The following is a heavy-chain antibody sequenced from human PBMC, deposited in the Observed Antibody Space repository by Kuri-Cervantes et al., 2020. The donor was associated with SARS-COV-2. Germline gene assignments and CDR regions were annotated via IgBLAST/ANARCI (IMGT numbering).Heavy chain of an antibody. CDR2: INAGNGNT. CDR3: ARMGDWGALDY. J-gene: IGHJ4*02. CDR1: GYTFTSYY. Sequence: ASVKVSCKASGYTFTSYYMHWVRQAPGQRLEWMAWINAGNGNTMYSQKFQGRVTISRDTSASAAYMDVTSLRSEDTAVYYCARMGDWGALDYWGQGTMVTVSS. V-gene: IGHV1-3*01. D-gene: IGHD7-27*01.